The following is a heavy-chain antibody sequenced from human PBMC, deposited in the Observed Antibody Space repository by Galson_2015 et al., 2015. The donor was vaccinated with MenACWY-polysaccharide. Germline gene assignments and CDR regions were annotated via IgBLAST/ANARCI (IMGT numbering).Heavy chain of an antibody. CDR2: IHSDDNT. CDR1: GFTISSNS. CDR3: TRHAWGQH. V-gene: IGHV3-66*02. J-gene: IGHJ4*02. D-gene: IGHD7-27*01. Sequence: SLRLSCAASGFTISSNSINWVRQAPGRGLEWISVIHSDDNTKFADSVKGRFTISRDSSKNTLFLQMSSLRAEDTALYYCTRHAWGQHWGQGTLVTVSS.